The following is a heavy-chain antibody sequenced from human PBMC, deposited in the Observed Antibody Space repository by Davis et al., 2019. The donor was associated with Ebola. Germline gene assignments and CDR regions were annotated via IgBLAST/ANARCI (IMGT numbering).Heavy chain of an antibody. CDR3: TKLGADQYYFDY. CDR1: GFTFGDYA. Sequence: PGGSLRLSCTASGFTFGDYAMSWVRQAPGKGLEWAGFIRSKAYGGTTEYASAVKGRFTISRDDSKSIAYLQMNSLKTEDTAVYYCTKLGADQYYFDYWGQGTLVTVSS. CDR2: IRSKAYGGTT. D-gene: IGHD1-26*01. V-gene: IGHV3-49*04. J-gene: IGHJ4*02.